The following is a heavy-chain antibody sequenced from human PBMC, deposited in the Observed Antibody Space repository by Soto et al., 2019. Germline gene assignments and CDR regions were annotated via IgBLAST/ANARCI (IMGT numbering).Heavy chain of an antibody. D-gene: IGHD6-19*01. CDR2: IIPIFGTA. J-gene: IGHJ6*02. CDR3: ARDLGWYHSPYYYYYGMDV. CDR1: GSTFSSYA. V-gene: IGHV1-69*13. Sequence: SVKVSCKASGSTFSSYAISWVRQAPGQGLEWMGGIIPIFGTANYAQKFQGRVTITADESTSTAYMELSSLRSEDTAVYYCARDLGWYHSPYYYYYGMDVWGQGTTVTVSS.